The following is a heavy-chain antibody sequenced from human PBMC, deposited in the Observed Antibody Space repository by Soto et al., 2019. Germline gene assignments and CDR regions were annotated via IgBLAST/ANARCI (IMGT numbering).Heavy chain of an antibody. CDR2: ISYDGSNK. D-gene: IGHD2-2*01. V-gene: IGHV3-30*18. CDR1: GVTFSSSG. CDR3: AKDSVVVVPAAPYYYYYGMDV. J-gene: IGHJ6*02. Sequence: PGWPLRLSCAASGVTFSSSGVHWVRQAPGKGLEWVAVISYDGSNKYYADSVKGRFTISRDNSKNTLYLQMNSLRAEDTAVYYCAKDSVVVVPAAPYYYYYGMDVWGQGTTVTVSS.